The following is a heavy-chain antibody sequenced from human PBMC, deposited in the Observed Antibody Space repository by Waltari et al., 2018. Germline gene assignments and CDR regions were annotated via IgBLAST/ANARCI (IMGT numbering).Heavy chain of an antibody. J-gene: IGHJ5*02. CDR2: INYSGNK. CDR3: GRLGGSMTTYQTFRDH. Sequence: RESGPGLVRTSETLSLNCDVSDYSIINGYYWGWIRQPPGKGLEWIASINYSGNKYIKPSFESRVTISVDTSSNQFSLQLHSVTAADTAVYFCGRLGGSMTTYQTFRDHWGQGILVNVSS. D-gene: IGHD2-21*01. V-gene: IGHV4-38-2*01. CDR1: DYSIINGYY.